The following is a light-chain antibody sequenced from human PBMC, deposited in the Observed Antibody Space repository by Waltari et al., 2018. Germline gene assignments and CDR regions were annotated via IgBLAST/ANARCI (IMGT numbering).Light chain of an antibody. Sequence: DIQMTQSPSPLSASVGHRVTITCRASRDIFNYLNWYQQKPGKAPKFLIHAATTLHSGVPSRFSGGGSGTDFTLTITSLQPEDFATYYCQQSYSAPLTFGGGTKVEI. V-gene: IGKV1-39*01. CDR3: QQSYSAPLT. J-gene: IGKJ4*01. CDR2: AAT. CDR1: RDIFNY.